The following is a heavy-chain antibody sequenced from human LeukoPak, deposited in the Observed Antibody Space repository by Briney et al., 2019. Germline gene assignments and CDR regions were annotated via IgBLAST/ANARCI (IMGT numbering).Heavy chain of an antibody. CDR2: ISWKGEKI. J-gene: IGHJ6*03. D-gene: IGHD3-10*01. CDR3: ARDGYYGSGSYYKPPSYYYYYMDV. Sequence: CRSLRLSCAASGFTFDDYAMHWVRLAPGKGLEWVSGISWKGEKIDYGDSVKGRFTISRANAKNSLYLQMNSLRAEDTALYYCARDGYYGSGSYYKPPSYYYYYMDVWGKGTTVTVSS. CDR1: GFTFDDYA. V-gene: IGHV3-9*01.